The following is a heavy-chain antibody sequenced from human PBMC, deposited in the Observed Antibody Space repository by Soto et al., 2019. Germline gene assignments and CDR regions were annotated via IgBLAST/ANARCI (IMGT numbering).Heavy chain of an antibody. Sequence: QVQLVESGGGVVQPGRSLRLSCAVSGFTVSTYGMHWVRQAPGKGLEWVAVISRDGGTKYYADSVKGRFXXSRENSRNTLFLEMNSLRGDDMAVYYCTGEVASGYWGQGTLVTVSS. D-gene: IGHD2-8*02. V-gene: IGHV3-30*03. CDR3: TGEVASGY. CDR2: ISRDGGTK. J-gene: IGHJ4*02. CDR1: GFTVSTYG.